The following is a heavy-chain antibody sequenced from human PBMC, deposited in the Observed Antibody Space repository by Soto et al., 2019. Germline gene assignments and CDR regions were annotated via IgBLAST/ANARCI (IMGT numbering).Heavy chain of an antibody. Sequence: WASVKVSFKASGDTFSSYAISWVRQAPGQGLEWMGGIIPIFGTANYAQKFQGRVTITADESTSTAYMELSSLRSEDTAVYYCATFPGITGTTRGFYYYYGMDVWGQGTTVTVSS. CDR1: GDTFSSYA. V-gene: IGHV1-69*13. CDR2: IIPIFGTA. CDR3: ATFPGITGTTRGFYYYYGMDV. D-gene: IGHD1-7*01. J-gene: IGHJ6*02.